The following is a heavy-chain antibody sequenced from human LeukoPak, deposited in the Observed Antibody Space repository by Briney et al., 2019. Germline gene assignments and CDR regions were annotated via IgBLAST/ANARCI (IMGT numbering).Heavy chain of an antibody. Sequence: LGGSLRLSCAASGFTFSNAWMSWVRQAPGKGLEWVSTIDKTTYPTFYADSVKGRFTISRDNSKNTLYLQMNSLRTEDTAVYFCAKFEGATIPGWFNDYWGQGILVTVSS. CDR3: AKFEGATIPGWFNDY. J-gene: IGHJ4*02. CDR2: IDKTTYPT. D-gene: IGHD6-19*01. V-gene: IGHV3-23*05. CDR1: GFTFSNAW.